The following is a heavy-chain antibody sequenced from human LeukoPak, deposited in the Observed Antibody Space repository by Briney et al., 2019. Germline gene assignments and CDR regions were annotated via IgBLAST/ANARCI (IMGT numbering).Heavy chain of an antibody. V-gene: IGHV1-69*05. D-gene: IGHD3-16*02. CDR3: ARGGSYRYYYFDY. J-gene: IGHJ4*02. Sequence: SVKVSCKTSGGTFNNSAISWVRQAPGQGLEWLGGIIPIFGTANYAQKFQGRVTITTDESTSTAYMELSSLRSEDTAVYYCARGGSYRYYYFDYWGQGTLVTVSS. CDR2: IIPIFGTA. CDR1: GGTFNNSA.